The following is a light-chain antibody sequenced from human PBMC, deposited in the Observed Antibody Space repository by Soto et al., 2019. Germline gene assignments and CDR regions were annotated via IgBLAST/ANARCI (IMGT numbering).Light chain of an antibody. Sequence: QSVLTQPPSASGTPGQRVTIACSGSSSNIGSNTVNWYQQIPGTAPKVLIYGNTQRPSGVPDRFSGSQSGTSASLAISGLQSEDEADYYCAAWDGSLNVWLFGGGTKVTVL. CDR2: GNT. J-gene: IGLJ3*02. V-gene: IGLV1-44*01. CDR1: SSNIGSNT. CDR3: AAWDGSLNVWL.